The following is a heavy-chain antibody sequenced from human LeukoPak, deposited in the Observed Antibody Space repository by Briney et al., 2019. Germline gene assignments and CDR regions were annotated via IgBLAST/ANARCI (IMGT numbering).Heavy chain of an antibody. D-gene: IGHD2-21*02. V-gene: IGHV3-49*04. CDR2: IRSKAYGGTT. CDR3: TRVVVTAIELVDY. J-gene: IGHJ4*02. Sequence: GGSLRLSCTASGFTFGDYAMSWVRQAPGKGLEWVGFIRSKAYGGTTEYAASVKGRFTISRDDSKSIAYLQMNSLKTEDTAVYYWTRVVVTAIELVDYWGQGTLVTVSS. CDR1: GFTFGDYA.